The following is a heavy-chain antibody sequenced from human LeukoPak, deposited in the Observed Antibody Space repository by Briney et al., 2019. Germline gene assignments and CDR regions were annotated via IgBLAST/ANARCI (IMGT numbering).Heavy chain of an antibody. CDR1: GDSISSYY. J-gene: IGHJ6*02. D-gene: IGHD1-26*01. V-gene: IGHV4-59*01. CDR2: IYYSGST. CDR3: ARSDLIVGAYGMDV. Sequence: SETLSLTCTVSGDSISSYYWSWIRQPPGKGLEWIGYIYYSGSTNYNPSLKSRVTISVDTSKNQFSLKLSSVTAADTAVYYCARSDLIVGAYGMDVWGQGTTVTVSS.